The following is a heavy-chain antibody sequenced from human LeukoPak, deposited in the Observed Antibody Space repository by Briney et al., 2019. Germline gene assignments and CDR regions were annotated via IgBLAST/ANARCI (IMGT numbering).Heavy chain of an antibody. CDR3: ARHRSYYDSSGYYSSWFDP. V-gene: IGHV5-51*01. J-gene: IGHJ5*02. Sequence: GESLKISCKGSGYSFTSYWIGWVRQMPGKGLEWMGIIYPGDSDTRYSPSFQGQVTSSADKSISTAYLQWSSLKASDTAIYYCARHRSYYDSSGYYSSWFDPWGQGTLVTVSS. D-gene: IGHD3-22*01. CDR1: GYSFTSYW. CDR2: IYPGDSDT.